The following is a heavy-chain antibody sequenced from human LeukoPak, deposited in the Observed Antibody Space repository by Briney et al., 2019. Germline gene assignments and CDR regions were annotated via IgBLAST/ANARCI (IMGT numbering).Heavy chain of an antibody. Sequence: PGGSLRLSCAASGFTFSDYYMSWIRQAPGKGLEWVSYISSSSSYTNYADSVKGRFTIFRDNAKNSLYLQMNSLRAEDTAVYYCARGVGGLRLGELSPFDYWGQGTLVTVSS. CDR3: ARGVGGLRLGELSPFDY. CDR1: GFTFSDYY. D-gene: IGHD3-16*02. CDR2: ISSSSSYT. J-gene: IGHJ4*02. V-gene: IGHV3-11*06.